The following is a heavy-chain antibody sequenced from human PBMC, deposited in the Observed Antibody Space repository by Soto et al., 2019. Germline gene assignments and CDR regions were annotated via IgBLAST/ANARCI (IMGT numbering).Heavy chain of an antibody. D-gene: IGHD3-10*01. V-gene: IGHV1-3*01. Sequence: QVQLVQSGAEVKKPGASVKVSCKASGYTFSTYALHWVRQAPGQRLEWMGWIHAGNGNTKYSQKFQGRVTFTRDTSASTAYMELSSLRSEDTAVYYCASPSYGSGSFYWGQGTLVTVSS. CDR1: GYTFSTYA. CDR2: IHAGNGNT. J-gene: IGHJ4*02. CDR3: ASPSYGSGSFY.